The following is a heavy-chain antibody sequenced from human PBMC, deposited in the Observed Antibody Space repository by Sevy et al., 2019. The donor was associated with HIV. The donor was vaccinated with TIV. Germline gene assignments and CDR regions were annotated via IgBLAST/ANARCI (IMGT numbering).Heavy chain of an antibody. Sequence: GGSLRLSCAASGFTVSSNYMSWVRQAPGKGLEWVSVIYSGGSTYYADSVKGRFTISTNNSKNTLYLQMNSLRAEDTAVYYCARHDYGDKVYWYFDLWGRGTLVTVSS. CDR2: IYSGGST. CDR3: ARHDYGDKVYWYFDL. J-gene: IGHJ2*01. CDR1: GFTVSSNY. V-gene: IGHV3-53*01. D-gene: IGHD4-17*01.